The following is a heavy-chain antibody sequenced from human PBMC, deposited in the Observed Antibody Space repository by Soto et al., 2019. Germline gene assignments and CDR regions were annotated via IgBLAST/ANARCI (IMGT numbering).Heavy chain of an antibody. CDR1: GLSVSNNY. Sequence: EVQLVESGGGLIQPGGSVRLSCAASGLSVSNNYMSWVRQAPGKGLEGVSIIYSSGRTVYADAVKGRFTISRDSSKHTMSLQMNCMRAEATGVYYCARGVYVGSQDCPAWGPWGQGTRFTVSS. CDR2: IYSSGRT. CDR3: ARGVYVGSQDCPAWGP. J-gene: IGHJ5*02. D-gene: IGHD3-16*01. V-gene: IGHV3-53*01.